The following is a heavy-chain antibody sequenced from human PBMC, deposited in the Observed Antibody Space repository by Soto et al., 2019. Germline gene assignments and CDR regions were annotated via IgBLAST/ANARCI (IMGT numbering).Heavy chain of an antibody. D-gene: IGHD1-26*01. CDR2: IYASGTH. J-gene: IGHJ6*02. Sequence: QVQLQESGPGLVKPSETLSLTCTVSGGSISTFYWSWIWQPPGKGLVWIGYIYASGTHNYNPSLTSRVTIAIDTSKNQFSLNLSALTAADTAVYYCARNRGSYYPFYYGMSFEGQGTTVTFSS. CDR3: ARNRGSYYPFYYGMSF. V-gene: IGHV4-59*01. CDR1: GGSISTFY.